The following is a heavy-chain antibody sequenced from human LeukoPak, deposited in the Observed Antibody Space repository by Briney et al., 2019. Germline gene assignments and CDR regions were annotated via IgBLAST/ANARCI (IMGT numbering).Heavy chain of an antibody. J-gene: IGHJ4*02. CDR2: VYSGGST. Sequence: GGSLTLSCTSSGFTVSRPYLRWVRQAAGQGLAPVSVVYSGGSTDYADSLKDRFAISRDASKNTVFLQMISLRVEDTAVYHCARGPIVKVVAGTFFGHWGQGTVVTVSS. V-gene: IGHV3-53*01. CDR1: GFTVSRPY. CDR3: ARGPIVKVVAGTFFGH. D-gene: IGHD6-19*01.